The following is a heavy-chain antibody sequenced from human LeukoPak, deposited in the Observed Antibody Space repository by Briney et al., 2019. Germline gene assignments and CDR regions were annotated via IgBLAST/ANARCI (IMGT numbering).Heavy chain of an antibody. V-gene: IGHV3-23*01. CDR3: ARLDPYGDSDY. D-gene: IGHD4-17*01. J-gene: IGHJ4*02. CDR1: GFTFSSYA. CDR2: ISGSGGST. Sequence: GGSLRLSCAASGFTFSSYAMSWVRQAPGKGLKWVSAISGSGGSTYYADSVKGRFTISRDNSKNTLYLQMNSRRAEDTAVYYCARLDPYGDSDYWGQGTLVTVSS.